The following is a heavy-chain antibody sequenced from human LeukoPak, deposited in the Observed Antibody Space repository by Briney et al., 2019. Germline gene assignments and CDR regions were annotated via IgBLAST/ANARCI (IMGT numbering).Heavy chain of an antibody. CDR1: GLSITDYY. CDR2: ISSVTSAI. V-gene: IGHV3-11*01. D-gene: IGHD2-2*02. Sequence: GGSLRLSCAASGLSITDYYMSWIRQAPGGGLQWIAYISSVTSAIHYANSMKGRFTISRDNAKNSVYLQMNSLRTEDTAMYFCVSTPAIRRLNFWGQGTLVTVSS. CDR3: VSTPAIRRLNF. J-gene: IGHJ4*02.